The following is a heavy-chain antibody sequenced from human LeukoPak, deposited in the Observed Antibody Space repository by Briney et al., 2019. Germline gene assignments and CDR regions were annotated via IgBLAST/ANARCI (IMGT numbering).Heavy chain of an antibody. D-gene: IGHD6-13*01. CDR3: ARGGAAAAGRGTSFDY. J-gene: IGHJ4*02. CDR1: GGTFSSYA. CDR2: ISAYNGNT. V-gene: IGHV1-18*01. Sequence: GASVKVSCKASGGTFSSYAISWVRQAPGQGLEWMGWISAYNGNTNYAQELQGRVTMTTDTSTSTAYMELRSLRSDDTAVYYCARGGAAAAGRGTSFDYWGQGTLVTVSS.